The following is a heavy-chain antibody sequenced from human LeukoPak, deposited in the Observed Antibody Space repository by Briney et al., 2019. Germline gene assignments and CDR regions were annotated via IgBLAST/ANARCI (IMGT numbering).Heavy chain of an antibody. J-gene: IGHJ3*02. V-gene: IGHV3-21*01. CDR1: GFTFSSYS. CDR2: ISSSSSYI. CDR3: AREHPLRAFDI. Sequence: GGSLRLSCAASGFTFSSYSMNWVRQAPGGGLKWVSFISSSSSYIYYADSVKGRFTISRDNTKNSLYLQMNSLRAEDTAVYYCAREHPLRAFDIWGQGTMVIVSS.